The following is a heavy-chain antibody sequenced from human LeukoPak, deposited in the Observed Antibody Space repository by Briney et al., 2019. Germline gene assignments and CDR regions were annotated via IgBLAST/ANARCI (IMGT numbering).Heavy chain of an antibody. CDR3: ARGGSRIANWFDP. J-gene: IGHJ5*02. V-gene: IGHV4-61*08. CDR1: GGSISSGDYY. CDR2: IHYSGST. D-gene: IGHD2-15*01. Sequence: PSETLSLTCTVSGGSISSGDYYWSWIRQPPGKGLEWIGYIHYSGSTNYNPSLKSRVTILVDTSKSQFSLKLSSVTAADTAVYYCARGGSRIANWFDPWGQGTLVTVSS.